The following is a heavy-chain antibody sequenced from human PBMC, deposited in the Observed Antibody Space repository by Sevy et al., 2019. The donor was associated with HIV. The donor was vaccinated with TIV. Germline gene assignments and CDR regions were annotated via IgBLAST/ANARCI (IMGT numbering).Heavy chain of an antibody. CDR1: GFTFSSYS. Sequence: GGSLRLSCAASGFTFSSYSMNWVRQAPGKGLEWVSYISSRSSTIYYADSVKGRFTISRDNAKNSLYLQMNSLRDEDTAVYYCARDSPYYYDSTRYYWRWGQGTLVTVSS. D-gene: IGHD3-22*01. V-gene: IGHV3-48*02. CDR2: ISSRSSTI. CDR3: ARDSPYYYDSTRYYWR. J-gene: IGHJ4*02.